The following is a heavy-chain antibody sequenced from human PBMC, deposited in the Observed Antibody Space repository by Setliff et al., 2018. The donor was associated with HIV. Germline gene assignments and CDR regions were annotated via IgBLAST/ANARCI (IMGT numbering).Heavy chain of an antibody. V-gene: IGHV4-61*08. Sequence: SETLSLTCTVSGGSFRSGGYYWSWIRQHPGKGLEWIGYIYTSGSTNYNPSLKSRVTISLDTSKNQFSLKLSSLTAADTAVYYCASSSGWYGAAQFDPWGQGTRVTVSS. CDR3: ASSSGWYGAAQFDP. D-gene: IGHD6-19*01. J-gene: IGHJ5*02. CDR2: IYTSGST. CDR1: GGSFRSGGYY.